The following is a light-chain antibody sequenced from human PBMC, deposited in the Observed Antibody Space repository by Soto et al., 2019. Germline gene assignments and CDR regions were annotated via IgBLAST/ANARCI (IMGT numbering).Light chain of an antibody. CDR2: GAS. Sequence: KEMTQPPATVSVSPGERATLSCRASQSVSSNLAWYQQKPGQAPRLLIYGASTRATGIPARFSGSGSGTEFTLTISSLQSEDVVLYYRQLCNKWLRTLGQGTKVDIK. V-gene: IGKV3-15*01. CDR1: QSVSSN. J-gene: IGKJ1*01. CDR3: QLCNKWLRT.